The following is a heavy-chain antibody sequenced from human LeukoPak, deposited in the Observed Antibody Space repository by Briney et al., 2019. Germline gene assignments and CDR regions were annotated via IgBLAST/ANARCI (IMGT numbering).Heavy chain of an antibody. CDR3: ARHEVVAATACDY. CDR1: GGSISSSSYY. CDR2: IYYSGST. J-gene: IGHJ4*02. Sequence: SETLSLTCTVSGGSISSSSYYWGWIRQPPGKGLEWIGSIYYSGSTYYNPSLKSRVTISVDTSKNQFSLKLSSLTAADTAVYYCARHEVVAATACDYWGQGTLVTVSS. V-gene: IGHV4-39*01. D-gene: IGHD2-15*01.